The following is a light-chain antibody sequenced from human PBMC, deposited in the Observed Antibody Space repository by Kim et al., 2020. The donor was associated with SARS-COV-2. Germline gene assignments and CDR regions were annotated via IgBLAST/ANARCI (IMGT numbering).Light chain of an antibody. Sequence: SSELTQDPAVSVALGQTVRITCQGDSLRSYYASWYQQKPGQAPVLVIYGKNNRPSGIPDRFSGSSSGNTASLTINGAQAEDEADYYCNSRDSSGNHHVVF. CDR2: GKN. CDR3: NSRDSSGNHHVV. V-gene: IGLV3-19*01. CDR1: SLRSYY. J-gene: IGLJ2*01.